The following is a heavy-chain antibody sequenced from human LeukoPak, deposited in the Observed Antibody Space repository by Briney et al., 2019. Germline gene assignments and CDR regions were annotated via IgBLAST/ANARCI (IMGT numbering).Heavy chain of an antibody. CDR2: IYYSGST. D-gene: IGHD6-6*01. CDR3: ARGGIAARLMYGFQNWFDP. CDR1: GDSVSSSVYY. J-gene: IGHJ5*02. Sequence: SETLSLTCTVSGDSVSSSVYYWSWIRQHPGKGLEWIGNIYYSGSTYYNPTLRSRLTISVDTSKNQFSLKLGSVTAADMAVYYCARGGIAARLMYGFQNWFDPWGQGTLVTVSS. V-gene: IGHV4-31*03.